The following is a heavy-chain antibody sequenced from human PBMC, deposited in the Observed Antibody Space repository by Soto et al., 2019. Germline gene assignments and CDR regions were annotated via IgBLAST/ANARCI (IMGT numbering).Heavy chain of an antibody. J-gene: IGHJ5*02. D-gene: IGHD2-2*01. CDR3: TRREGYCSSTNCPNWFDP. CDR1: GFTFSGSA. V-gene: IGHV3-73*01. CDR2: IRSKSNSYAT. Sequence: GGSLRLSCAASGFTFSGSAMHWVRQASGKGLEWVGRIRSKSNSYATAYAASVKGRLTISRDDSKNTAYLQMNSLKSEDTAVYYCTRREGYCSSTNCPNWFDPWGQGTLVTVSS.